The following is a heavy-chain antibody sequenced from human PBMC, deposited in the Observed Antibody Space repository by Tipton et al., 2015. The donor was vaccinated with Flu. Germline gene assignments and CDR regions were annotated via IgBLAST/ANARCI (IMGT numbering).Heavy chain of an antibody. D-gene: IGHD3-16*01. J-gene: IGHJ4*02. CDR3: AVWGSSSSHRGTFDY. V-gene: IGHV3-48*03. CDR2: ISTSGTTI. CDR1: GFTFTTYE. Sequence: VQSGGSLRLSCAASGFTFTTYEMNWVRQAPGKGLEWISFISTSGTTIYSADSVKGRFTISRDNAGNSLFLQMSSLRAEDTAVYYCAVWGSSSSHRGTFDYWGQGTLVTVSS.